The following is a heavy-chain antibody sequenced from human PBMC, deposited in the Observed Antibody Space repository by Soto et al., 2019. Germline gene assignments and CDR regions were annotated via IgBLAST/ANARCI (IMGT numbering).Heavy chain of an antibody. CDR2: ISNNGAHT. CDR1: GFTFSNYE. CDR3: ARRGYGSRWPNVYMDV. D-gene: IGHD6-13*01. V-gene: IGHV3-64*01. J-gene: IGHJ6*03. Sequence: EAQLVESGGGLVQPGGSLRLSCAASGFTFSNYEMHWVRQAPGKGLEYVSGISNNGAHTDYAKSVKGRFTISRDNSENTLYLQMGSLRAEDMALYYCARRGYGSRWPNVYMDVWGKGTTVPGSS.